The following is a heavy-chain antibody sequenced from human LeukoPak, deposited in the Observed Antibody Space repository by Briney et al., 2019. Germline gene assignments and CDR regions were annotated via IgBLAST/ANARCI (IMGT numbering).Heavy chain of an antibody. V-gene: IGHV1-2*02. D-gene: IGHD6-19*01. CDR3: ARVAVAGTFEYYFDY. J-gene: IGHJ4*02. CDR2: VNPNSGGT. CDR1: GYTFTGYY. Sequence: ASVKVSCKASGYTFTGYYIQWVRQAPGQGLEWMGWVNPNSGGTKYALKFQGRVTMTRDTSISTAYVELSRLRSDDTAIYYCARVAVAGTFEYYFDYWGQGSLVIVSS.